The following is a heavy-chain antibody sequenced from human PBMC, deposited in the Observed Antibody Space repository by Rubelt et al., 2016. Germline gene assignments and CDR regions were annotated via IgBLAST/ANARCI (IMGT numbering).Heavy chain of an antibody. Sequence: QVQLVESGGGVVQPGRSLRLSCAASGFTFSSYGMHWVRQAPGKGLEWVAVIWYDGSNKYYADSVKGRFTISRDKSKNTLYLQMNSLRAEDTAVYCCARSLAQYGMFDYGMDVWGQGTTVTVSS. J-gene: IGHJ6*02. CDR2: IWYDGSNK. V-gene: IGHV3-33*01. CDR3: ARSLAQYGMFDYGMDV. D-gene: IGHD1-1*01. CDR1: GFTFSSYG.